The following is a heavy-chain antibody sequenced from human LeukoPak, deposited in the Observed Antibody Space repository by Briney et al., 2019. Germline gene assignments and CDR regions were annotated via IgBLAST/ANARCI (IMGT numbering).Heavy chain of an antibody. V-gene: IGHV4-34*01. CDR3: ARGRRLLWFGELVNGTDV. Sequence: SETLSLTCAVYGGSFSGYYWGWIRQPPGKGLEWIGEINHSGSTNYNPSLKSRVTISVDTSKNQFSLKLSSVTAADTAVYYCARGRRLLWFGELVNGTDVWGQGTTVTVSS. D-gene: IGHD3-10*01. CDR1: GGSFSGYY. J-gene: IGHJ6*02. CDR2: INHSGST.